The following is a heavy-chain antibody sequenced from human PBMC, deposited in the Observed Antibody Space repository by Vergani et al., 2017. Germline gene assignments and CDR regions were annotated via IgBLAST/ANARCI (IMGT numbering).Heavy chain of an antibody. CDR1: GFTVSSNY. V-gene: IGHV3-53*04. J-gene: IGHJ4*02. D-gene: IGHD6-6*01. CDR3: ARGGGSIAARPGDY. CDR2: IYSGGST. Sequence: EVQLVESGGGLVQPGGSLRLSCAASGFTVSSNYMSWVRQAPGKGLEWVSVIYSGGSTYYADSVKGRFTISRHNSKNTLYLQMNSLRAEDTAVYYCARGGGSIAARPGDYWGQGTLVTVSS.